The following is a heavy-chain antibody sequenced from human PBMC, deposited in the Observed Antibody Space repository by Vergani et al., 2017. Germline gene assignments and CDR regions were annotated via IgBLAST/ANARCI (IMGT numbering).Heavy chain of an antibody. CDR3: ARDKTGTTSFDY. Sequence: EVQLVESGGGLVQPGRSLRLSCTASGFTFGDYAMSWFRQAPGKGLEWVGFIRSKAYGGTTEYAASVKGRFTISRDNAKNSLYLQMNSLRAEDTAVYYCARDKTGTTSFDYWGQGTLVTVSS. V-gene: IGHV3-49*03. CDR1: GFTFGDYA. CDR2: IRSKAYGGTT. D-gene: IGHD1-1*01. J-gene: IGHJ4*02.